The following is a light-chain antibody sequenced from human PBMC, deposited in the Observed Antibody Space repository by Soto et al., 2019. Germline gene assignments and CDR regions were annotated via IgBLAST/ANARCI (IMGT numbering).Light chain of an antibody. CDR3: QQRINWPVT. J-gene: IGKJ3*01. CDR1: QSVSANF. CDR2: AAS. Sequence: EIVLTQSPGTLSLSPGERATLSCRASQSVSANFVAWYQQKPGQPPRLFIFAASGRAAGIPDRFSGSGSGTDFTLTISRLEPEDYAVYYCQQRINWPVTFGPGTKVDIK. V-gene: IGKV3D-20*02.